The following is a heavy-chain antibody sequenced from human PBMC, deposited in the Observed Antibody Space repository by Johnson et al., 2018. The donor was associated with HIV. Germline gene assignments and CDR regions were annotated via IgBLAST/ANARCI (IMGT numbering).Heavy chain of an antibody. CDR3: AREGRTGPDTFDI. CDR2: ISSDGSNK. Sequence: HVQLVEPGGGLVQPGGSLRLSCAASRFTFSSYAMHWVRQAPGKGLEWVAIISSDGSNKNYADSVKGRFTVSRANSKNTLFLQMNGLRAEDTAVYYCAREGRTGPDTFDIWGQGTMVTVSS. V-gene: IGHV3-30*04. CDR1: RFTFSSYA. J-gene: IGHJ3*02.